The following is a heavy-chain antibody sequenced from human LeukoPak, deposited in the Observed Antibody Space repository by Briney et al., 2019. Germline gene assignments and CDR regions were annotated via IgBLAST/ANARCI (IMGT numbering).Heavy chain of an antibody. CDR2: TSESNDNI. CDR3: ARGGKIAVVGTRSPQYFHH. J-gene: IGHJ1*01. CDR1: GFTFSNYY. Sequence: GGSLRLSCAASGFTFSNYYMHWLRQAPFRGLEWVSSTSESNDNIKYADSVKGRFTISRDNSKNTLYLQMNSLRAEDTAVYYCARGGKIAVVGTRSPQYFHHWGQGTLVTVSS. D-gene: IGHD6-19*01. V-gene: IGHV3-21*01.